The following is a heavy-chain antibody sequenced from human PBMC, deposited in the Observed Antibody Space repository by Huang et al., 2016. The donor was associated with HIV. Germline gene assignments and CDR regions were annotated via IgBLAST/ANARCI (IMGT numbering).Heavy chain of an antibody. Sequence: QVRLHQWGTGLVRPSETLSLTCAVYGGPLSGHYWSWVRLPPGGSLEWLGEVNQRGSANDKPSLKSRLSMAIDTSKKQFSLKLGSVTAADTALYYCARSLMGEDPFDIWGQGTLVTVSS. CDR3: ARSLMGEDPFDI. CDR1: GGPLSGHY. CDR2: VNQRGSA. J-gene: IGHJ3*02. D-gene: IGHD3-16*01. V-gene: IGHV4-34*01.